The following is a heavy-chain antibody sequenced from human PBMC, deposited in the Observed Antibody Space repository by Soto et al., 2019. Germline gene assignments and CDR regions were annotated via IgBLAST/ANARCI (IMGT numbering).Heavy chain of an antibody. V-gene: IGHV4-39*01. D-gene: IGHD1-1*01. CDR1: GDSIRSSRYS. CDR3: SRRPLASFGY. J-gene: IGHJ4*02. CDR2: IYSSGTT. Sequence: QVQLQESGPGLVQPSETLSLTCTVSGDSIRSSRYSWDWIRQPPGKGLEWIGCIYSSGTTHYSLSLKGRATISVDSSKNQFSLSLSSVTAADTAVYFCSRRPLASFGYWGRGTQVTVSS.